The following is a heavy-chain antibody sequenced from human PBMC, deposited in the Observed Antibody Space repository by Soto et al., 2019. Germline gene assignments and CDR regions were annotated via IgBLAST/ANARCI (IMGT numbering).Heavy chain of an antibody. CDR3: ATRFYDYIWGSYRYYFDY. V-gene: IGHV1-24*01. CDR1: GYTLTELS. CDR2: FDPEDGET. J-gene: IGHJ4*02. Sequence: ASVKVSCKVSGYTLTELSMHWVRQAPGKGLEWMGGFDPEDGETIYAQKFQGRVTMTEYTSTDTAYMELSSLRSEDTAVYYCATRFYDYIWGSYRYYFDYWGQGTLVTVSS. D-gene: IGHD3-16*02.